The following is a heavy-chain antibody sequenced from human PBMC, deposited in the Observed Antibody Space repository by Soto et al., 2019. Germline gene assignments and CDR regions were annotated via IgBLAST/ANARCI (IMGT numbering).Heavy chain of an antibody. CDR1: GGSISSGGYY. CDR3: ARSPVLRFLEWLTYYFDD. D-gene: IGHD3-3*01. V-gene: IGHV4-31*03. Sequence: SETLSLTCTVSGGSISSGGYYWSWIRQHPGKGLEWIGYIYYSGSTYYNPSLKSRVTISVDTSKNQFSLKLSSVTAADTAVYYCARSPVLRFLEWLTYYFDDRGQGTPVSVSS. CDR2: IYYSGST. J-gene: IGHJ4*02.